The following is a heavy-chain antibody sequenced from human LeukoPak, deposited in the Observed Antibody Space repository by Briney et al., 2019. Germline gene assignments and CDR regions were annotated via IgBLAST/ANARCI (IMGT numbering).Heavy chain of an antibody. CDR3: ARAGYSGSYYDRALVP. J-gene: IGHJ5*02. CDR1: GYTFTGYY. Sequence: ASVKVSCKASGYTFTGYYMHWVRQAPGQGLEWMGWINPNSGGTNYAQKFQGRVTMTRDTSTSTAYMELSRLRSDDTAVYYCARAGYSGSYYDRALVPWGQGTLVTVSS. D-gene: IGHD1-26*01. V-gene: IGHV1-2*02. CDR2: INPNSGGT.